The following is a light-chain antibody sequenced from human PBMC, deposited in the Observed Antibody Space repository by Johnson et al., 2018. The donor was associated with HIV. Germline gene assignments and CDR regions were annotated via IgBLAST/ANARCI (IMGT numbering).Light chain of an antibody. CDR2: ETN. V-gene: IGLV1-51*02. Sequence: QSVLSQPPSVSAAPGQKVTISCSGSSSNIGNNYVSWYQQLPGTAPKLLIYETNKRPSGIPDRFSDSKSGTSATLGITGLQTGDEADYYCGTWDSSLSAHYIFGTGTKVTVL. J-gene: IGLJ1*01. CDR3: GTWDSSLSAHYI. CDR1: SSNIGNNY.